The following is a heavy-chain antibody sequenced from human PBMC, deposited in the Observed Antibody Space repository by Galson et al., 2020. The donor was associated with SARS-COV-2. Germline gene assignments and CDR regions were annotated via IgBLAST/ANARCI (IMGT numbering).Heavy chain of an antibody. D-gene: IGHD2-21*02. CDR2: LRSTGAGS. J-gene: IGHJ5*02. CDR3: AKISPFRTDDFAGLDP. V-gene: IGHV3-23*01. Sequence: TGGSLRLSCAASGFTLTTYAMGWVRQGPGKGLEWVSALRSTGAGSFYADSVKGRFTISRDNSANTLYLQMNSLRAEDTAVYYCAKISPFRTDDFAGLDPWGQGTLVTVSS. CDR1: GFTLTTYA.